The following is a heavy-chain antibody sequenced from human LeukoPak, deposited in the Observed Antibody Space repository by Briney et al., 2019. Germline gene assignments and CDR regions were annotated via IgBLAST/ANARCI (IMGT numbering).Heavy chain of an antibody. J-gene: IGHJ4*02. Sequence: ASVKVSCKVSGYTLTELSMHWVRQAPGKGLEWMGGFDPEDGETIYAQKFQGRVTMTEDTSTDTAYVELSSLRPEDTAVYYCATGMLEVVDPFVYWGQGTLVTVSS. CDR3: ATGMLEVVDPFVY. CDR1: GYTLTELS. CDR2: FDPEDGET. D-gene: IGHD2-8*01. V-gene: IGHV1-24*01.